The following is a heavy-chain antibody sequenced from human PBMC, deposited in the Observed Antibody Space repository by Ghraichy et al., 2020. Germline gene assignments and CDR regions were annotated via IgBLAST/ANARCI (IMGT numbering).Heavy chain of an antibody. CDR1: GGSISSYY. CDR3: ARVGSDYDILTGYFLNWFDP. V-gene: IGHV4-59*01. J-gene: IGHJ5*02. Sequence: SETLSLTCTVSGGSISSYYWSWIRQPPGKGLEWIGYIYYSGSTNYSPSLKSRVTISVDTSKNQFSLKLSSVTAADTAVYYCARVGSDYDILTGYFLNWFDPWGQGTLVTVSS. D-gene: IGHD3-9*01. CDR2: IYYSGST.